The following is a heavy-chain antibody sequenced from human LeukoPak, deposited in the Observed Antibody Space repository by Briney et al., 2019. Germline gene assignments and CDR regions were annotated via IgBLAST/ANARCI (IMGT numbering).Heavy chain of an antibody. J-gene: IGHJ3*02. Sequence: ASVKVSCKASGYTFTSYGISWVQQAPGQGLEWMGWISAYNGNTNYAQKLQGRVTMTTDTSTSTAYMELRSLRSDDTAVYYCARDPYDILTGYYTLDAFDIWGQGTMVTVSS. CDR1: GYTFTSYG. CDR3: ARDPYDILTGYYTLDAFDI. V-gene: IGHV1-18*04. D-gene: IGHD3-9*01. CDR2: ISAYNGNT.